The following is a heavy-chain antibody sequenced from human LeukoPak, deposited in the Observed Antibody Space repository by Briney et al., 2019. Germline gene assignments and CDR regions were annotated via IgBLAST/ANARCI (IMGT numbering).Heavy chain of an antibody. J-gene: IGHJ4*02. CDR2: IYYSGSA. CDR3: ARSYGSGNYFDY. Sequence: SETLSLTCTVSGGSIINYYWSWIRQPPGQGLEWIGYIYYSGSAKYNPSLKSRVTISVDTSKNQFSLKLSSVTAADTAVYYCARSYGSGNYFDYWGQGILVTVSS. D-gene: IGHD3-10*01. V-gene: IGHV4-59*01. CDR1: GGSIINYY.